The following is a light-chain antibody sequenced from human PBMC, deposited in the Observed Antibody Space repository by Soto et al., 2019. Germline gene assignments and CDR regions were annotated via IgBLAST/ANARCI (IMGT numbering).Light chain of an antibody. CDR3: QQYSSSPQFT. V-gene: IGKV3-20*01. CDR2: GVS. CDR1: QSVRSNY. J-gene: IGKJ3*01. Sequence: EIVLTQSPGTLSLSPGERATLSRRASQSVRSNYLAWYQQRPGQAPRLLIYGVSTRATGIPDRFSGSGSGTDFTLTISRLEPEDFAVYYCQQYSSSPQFTFGPGTKVDIK.